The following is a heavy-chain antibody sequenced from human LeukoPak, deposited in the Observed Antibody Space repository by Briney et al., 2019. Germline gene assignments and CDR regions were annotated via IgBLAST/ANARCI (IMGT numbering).Heavy chain of an antibody. CDR2: IIPIFGTA. CDR3: AKDMYSSSPSWFDP. Sequence: SVKVSCKASGGTFSSYAISWVRQAPGQGLEWMGRIIPIFGTANYAQKFQGRVTITTDESTSTAYMELSSLRAEDTAVYYCAKDMYSSSPSWFDPWGQGTLVTVSS. V-gene: IGHV1-69*05. D-gene: IGHD6-6*01. CDR1: GGTFSSYA. J-gene: IGHJ5*02.